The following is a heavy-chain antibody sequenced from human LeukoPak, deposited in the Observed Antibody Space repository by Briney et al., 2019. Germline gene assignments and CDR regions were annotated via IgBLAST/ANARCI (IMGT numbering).Heavy chain of an antibody. CDR2: FDPEDGET. CDR3: ATVRRGYYFDY. J-gene: IGHJ4*02. Sequence: ASVKVSCKVSGYTLIKLSMHWVRQAPGEGLEWMGGFDPEDGETVHAQKFQGRVTMTEDTSTDTAYMELSSLRSEDTAVYYCATVRRGYYFDYWGQGTLVTVSS. V-gene: IGHV1-24*01. CDR1: GYTLIKLS. D-gene: IGHD6-25*01.